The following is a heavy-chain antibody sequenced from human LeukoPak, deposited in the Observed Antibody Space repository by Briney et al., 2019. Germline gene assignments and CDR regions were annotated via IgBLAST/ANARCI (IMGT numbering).Heavy chain of an antibody. J-gene: IGHJ2*01. CDR2: IKQDGSEN. CDR1: GFTFSNSW. CDR3: ARVFVSDSSNYYYDWNFDL. D-gene: IGHD3-22*01. Sequence: PPGGSLRLSCAASGFTFSNSWMSWVRQAPGKGLEWVASIKQDGSENSYVDSVKGRFTISRDNAENSLYLHMISLRAEDTAVYYCARVFVSDSSNYYYDWNFDLWGRGTLVTVSS. V-gene: IGHV3-7*01.